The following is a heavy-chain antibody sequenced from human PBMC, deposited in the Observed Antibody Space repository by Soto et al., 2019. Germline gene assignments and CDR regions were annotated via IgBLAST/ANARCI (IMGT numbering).Heavy chain of an antibody. J-gene: IGHJ6*02. D-gene: IGHD6-19*01. CDR2: FYWNDDK. V-gene: IGHV2-5*01. Sequence: VSGPTLVNPTQTLTLTCTFSGFSLRTSGVGVGWIRQPPGKALEWLALFYWNDDKRYSPSLKSRLTITKDTSKNQVVLTMTNMDPVDTATYYCAHTPTVAGWGDYYYYGMDVWGQGTTVTVSS. CDR3: AHTPTVAGWGDYYYYGMDV. CDR1: GFSLRTSGVG.